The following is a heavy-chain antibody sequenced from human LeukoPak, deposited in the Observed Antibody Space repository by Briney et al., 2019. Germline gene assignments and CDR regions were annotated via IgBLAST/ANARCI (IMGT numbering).Heavy chain of an antibody. D-gene: IGHD2-15*01. CDR3: ARGYCSGGSCYSLDAFDI. CDR1: GFTFSSYD. J-gene: IGHJ3*02. Sequence: GGSLRLSCAASGFTFSSYDMHWVRQATGKGLEWVSAIGTAGDTYYPGSVKGRFTISRENAKNSLYLQMNSLRAGDTAVYYCARGYCSGGSCYSLDAFDIWGQGTMATVSS. V-gene: IGHV3-13*01. CDR2: IGTAGDT.